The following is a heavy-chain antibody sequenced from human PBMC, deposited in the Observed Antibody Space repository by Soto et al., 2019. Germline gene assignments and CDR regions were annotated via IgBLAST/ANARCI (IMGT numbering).Heavy chain of an antibody. CDR1: GAVVTSGENY. V-gene: IGHV4-30-4*08. Sequence: PAETLSLTCSVSGAVVTSGENYWSWVRQPPGKGLEWLGYIYDSGVTSYTPALKSRVTLSLDRPNNQVSLKLRSVTAADTAVYFCVRDLDHGYTGNVWGQGTLVTVSS. CDR2: IYDSGVT. J-gene: IGHJ3*01. D-gene: IGHD5-18*01. CDR3: VRDLDHGYTGNV.